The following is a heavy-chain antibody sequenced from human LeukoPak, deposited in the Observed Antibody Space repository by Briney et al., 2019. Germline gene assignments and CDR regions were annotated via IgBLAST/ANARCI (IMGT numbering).Heavy chain of an antibody. J-gene: IGHJ4*02. V-gene: IGHV4-39*01. D-gene: IGHD3-3*01. CDR2: IYYSGST. Sequence: KSSETLSLTCTVSGGSISSSSYYWGWIRQPPGKGLEWIGSIYYSGSTYYNPSLKSRVTISVDTSKNQFSLKLSSVTAADTAVYYCANHGLRLGIFGVVMKPSQFDYWGQGTLVTVSS. CDR1: GGSISSSSYY. CDR3: ANHGLRLGIFGVVMKPSQFDY.